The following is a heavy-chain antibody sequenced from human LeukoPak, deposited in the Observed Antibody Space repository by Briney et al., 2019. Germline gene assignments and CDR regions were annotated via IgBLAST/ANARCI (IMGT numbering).Heavy chain of an antibody. J-gene: IGHJ4*02. CDR1: GYTFNDYY. V-gene: IGHV1-2*02. CDR3: ARDSSDVLTGYYHF. Sequence: GASVKVSCMTSGYTFNDYYLQCVRQAPGQGLEWMGWINPNSGRTNYPPKFQGSVTLTTDTSISTAYMELSSLISGDTALYYCARDSSDVLTGYYHFWGQGTLVTVSS. CDR2: INPNSGRT. D-gene: IGHD3-9*01.